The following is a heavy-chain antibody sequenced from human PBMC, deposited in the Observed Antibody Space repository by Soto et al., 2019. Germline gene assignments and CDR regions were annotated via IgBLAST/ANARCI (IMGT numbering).Heavy chain of an antibody. CDR2: ISYDGSNK. Sequence: LRLSCAASGFTFSTYGMHWVRQAPGKGLEWVAVISYDGSNKYYADSVKGRFTISRDNSKNTLYLQMNSLSAEDTAVYYCAKARRDCSGASCYSPVCDPWGQGTLVTV. J-gene: IGHJ5*02. CDR1: GFTFSTYG. V-gene: IGHV3-30*18. CDR3: AKARRDCSGASCYSPVCDP. D-gene: IGHD2-15*01.